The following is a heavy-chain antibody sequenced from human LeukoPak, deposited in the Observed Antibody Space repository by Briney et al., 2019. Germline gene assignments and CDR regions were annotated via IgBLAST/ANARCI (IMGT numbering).Heavy chain of an antibody. J-gene: IGHJ4*02. V-gene: IGHV4-61*09. CDR3: ARLSNTNGYGSGTSGYYFDY. CDR2: IYTSGST. D-gene: IGHD3-10*01. Sequence: SETLSLTCTVSGGSLSSGSYYWSWIRQPAGKGLEWIGHIYTSGSTNYNPSLKSRVTISIDTSKNQFSLKLNSVTAADTAVYYCARLSNTNGYGSGTSGYYFDYWGQGTLVTVSS. CDR1: GGSLSSGSYY.